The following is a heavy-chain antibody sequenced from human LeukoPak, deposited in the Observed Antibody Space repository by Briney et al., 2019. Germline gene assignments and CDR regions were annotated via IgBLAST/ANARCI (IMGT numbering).Heavy chain of an antibody. CDR3: AKSTRGTTVTTYFDY. CDR2: ISGSGGST. V-gene: IGHV3-23*01. J-gene: IGHJ4*02. D-gene: IGHD4-17*01. Sequence: GGSLRLSCAASGFTFSSYAMSWVRQAPGKGLGWVSAISGSGGSTYYADSVKGRFTISRDNSKNTLYLQMNSLRAEDTAVYYCAKSTRGTTVTTYFDYWGQGTLVTVSS. CDR1: GFTFSSYA.